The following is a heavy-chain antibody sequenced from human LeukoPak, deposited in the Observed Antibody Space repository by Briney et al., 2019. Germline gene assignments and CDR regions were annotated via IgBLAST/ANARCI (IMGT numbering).Heavy chain of an antibody. CDR1: GYSFKDFY. Sequence: ASVKVSCKASGYSFKDFYMSWVRQAPGQGLEGMGWNNPRNGDRAYAQKFQGRVTMTMDTSISTAYMELTRLRSDDTAVYYCARDKGSGWLIDDYWGQGTLVTVSS. D-gene: IGHD6-19*01. V-gene: IGHV1-2*02. CDR3: ARDKGSGWLIDDY. CDR2: NNPRNGDR. J-gene: IGHJ4*02.